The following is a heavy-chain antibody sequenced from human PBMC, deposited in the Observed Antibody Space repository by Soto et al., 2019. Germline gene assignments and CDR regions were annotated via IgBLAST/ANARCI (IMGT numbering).Heavy chain of an antibody. Sequence: GGSLRLSCAASGFTVSSNYMSWVRQAPGKGLEWVSVIYSGGSTYYADSVKGRFTISRDNSKNTLYLQMNSLRAEDTAVYYCARVRTYYDYVWGSYRPDGMDVWGQGTTVTVSS. CDR2: IYSGGST. V-gene: IGHV3-66*01. D-gene: IGHD3-16*02. J-gene: IGHJ6*02. CDR3: ARVRTYYDYVWGSYRPDGMDV. CDR1: GFTVSSNY.